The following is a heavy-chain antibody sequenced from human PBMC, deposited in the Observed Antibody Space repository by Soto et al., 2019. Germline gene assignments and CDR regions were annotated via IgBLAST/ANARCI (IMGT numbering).Heavy chain of an antibody. CDR1: GFTFSSYA. D-gene: IGHD5-18*01. V-gene: IGHV3-23*01. CDR2: ISGSGGST. J-gene: IGHJ3*02. CDR3: ASPPLYSYGVLDAFDI. Sequence: HPGGSLRLSCAASGFTFSSYAMSWVRQAPGKGLEWVSAISGSGGSTYYADSVKGRFTISRDNSKNTLYLQMNSLRAEDTAVYYCASPPLYSYGVLDAFDIWGQGTMVTVSS.